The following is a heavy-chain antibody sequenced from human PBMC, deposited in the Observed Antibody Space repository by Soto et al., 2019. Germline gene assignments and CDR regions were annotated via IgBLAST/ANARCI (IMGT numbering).Heavy chain of an antibody. V-gene: IGHV3-30*18. CDR1: GFTFSSYG. J-gene: IGHJ6*02. CDR2: ISYDGSNK. D-gene: IGHD2-2*01. Sequence: PXESLRLSCAASGFTFSSYGMHWVRQAPGKGLEWVAVISYDGSNKYYADSVKGRFTISRDNSKNTLYLQMNSLRAEDTAVYYCAKDRGYCSSTSCLNYYYGMDVWGQGTTVTVSS. CDR3: AKDRGYCSSTSCLNYYYGMDV.